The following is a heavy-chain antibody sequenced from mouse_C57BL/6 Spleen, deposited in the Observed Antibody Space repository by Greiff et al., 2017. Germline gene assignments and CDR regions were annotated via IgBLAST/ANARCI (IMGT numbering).Heavy chain of an antibody. CDR2: INPYNGGT. CDR1: GYTFTDYY. CDR3: ARSGGYGYAIGY. J-gene: IGHJ4*01. Sequence: VQLQQSGPVLVKPGASVKMSCKASGYTFTDYYMNWVKQSHGKSLEWIGVINPYNGGTSYNQKFKDKATLTVDKSSSAAYMELNSLTSEVSAVYNCARSGGYGYAIGYCGQETPVTVSS. D-gene: IGHD2-14*01. V-gene: IGHV1-19*01.